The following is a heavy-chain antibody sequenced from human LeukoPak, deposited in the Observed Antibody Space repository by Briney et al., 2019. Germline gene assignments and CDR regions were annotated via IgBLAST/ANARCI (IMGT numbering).Heavy chain of an antibody. CDR2: ITSGSNFV. J-gene: IGHJ5*01. CDR3: ATQPELPGWFDS. Sequence: GGSLRLSCAASGFTIDGYTLSWVRQAPGKGLEWVASITSGSNFVDYGDSVKGRFTISRDNAQNSLYVQMDSLRAEDTAVYYCATQPELPGWFDSWGQGTLVTVSS. D-gene: IGHD1-14*01. V-gene: IGHV3-21*01. CDR1: GFTIDGYT.